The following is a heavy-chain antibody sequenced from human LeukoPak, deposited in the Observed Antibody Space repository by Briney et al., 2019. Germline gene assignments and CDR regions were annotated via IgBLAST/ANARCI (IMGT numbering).Heavy chain of an antibody. CDR3: ARDPFGYYDSSGYYGNY. Sequence: GSLRLSCAASGFTFSSYWMSWVRQAPGKGLEWVANIKQDGSEKYYVDSVKGRFTISRDNAKNSLYLQMNSLRAEDTAVYYCARDPFGYYDSSGYYGNYWGQGTLVTVSS. CDR2: IKQDGSEK. D-gene: IGHD3-22*01. J-gene: IGHJ4*02. CDR1: GFTFSSYW. V-gene: IGHV3-7*03.